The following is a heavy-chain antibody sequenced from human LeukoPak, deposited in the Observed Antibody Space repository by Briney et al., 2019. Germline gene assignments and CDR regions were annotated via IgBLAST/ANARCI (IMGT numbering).Heavy chain of an antibody. CDR2: ISYDGSDK. CDR1: GFTFSSYA. J-gene: IGHJ3*01. V-gene: IGHV3-30*04. D-gene: IGHD3-22*01. Sequence: GGSLRLSCAASGFTFSSYAVHWVRQAPGKGLEWVTVISYDGSDKYYADSVKGRFTISRDNSKNTLYLQMNSLRTEDTAVYYCAKDLAWLKYYYDSSGYFTWGQGTMVTVSS. CDR3: AKDLAWLKYYYDSSGYFT.